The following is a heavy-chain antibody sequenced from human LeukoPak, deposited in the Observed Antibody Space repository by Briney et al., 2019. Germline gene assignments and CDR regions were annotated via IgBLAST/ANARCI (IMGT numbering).Heavy chain of an antibody. D-gene: IGHD3-9*01. J-gene: IGHJ4*02. CDR1: GFTFSSHG. CDR2: IQNDGSDK. Sequence: GGSLRFSCGASGFTFSSHGMHWVRQAPGRGLEWVAFIQNDGSDKYYADSVKGRFTISRDNSKNTLSVQMNSLRVQDTAVYYCVRDADWSFDYWGQGTLLTVSS. CDR3: VRDADWSFDY. V-gene: IGHV3-30*02.